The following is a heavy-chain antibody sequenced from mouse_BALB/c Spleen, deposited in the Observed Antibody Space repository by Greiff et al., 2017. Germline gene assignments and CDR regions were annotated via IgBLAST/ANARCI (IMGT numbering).Heavy chain of an antibody. CDR1: GYTFSSYW. D-gene: IGHD1-2*01. CDR3: ARHGLRFAY. V-gene: IGHV1-9*01. CDR2: ILPGSGST. J-gene: IGHJ3*01. Sequence: QVQLKESGAELMKPGASVKISCKATGYTFSSYWIEWVKQRPGHGLEWIGEILPGSGSTNYNEKFKGKATFTADTSSNTAYMQLSSLTSEDSAVYYCARHGLRFAYWGQGTLVTVSA.